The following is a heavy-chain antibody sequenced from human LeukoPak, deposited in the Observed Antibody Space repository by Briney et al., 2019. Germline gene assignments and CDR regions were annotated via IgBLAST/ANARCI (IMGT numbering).Heavy chain of an antibody. CDR2: ISAYNGNT. V-gene: IGHV1-18*01. CDR1: GYTFTSYG. Sequence: ASVKVSCKASGYTFTSYGISWVRQAPGQGLEWIGWISAYNGNTNYAQKLQGRVTMTTDTSTSTAYMELRSLRSDDTAVYYCARSVVVPAATNYYYYYMDVWGKGTTVTVSS. J-gene: IGHJ6*03. D-gene: IGHD2-2*01. CDR3: ARSVVVPAATNYYYYYMDV.